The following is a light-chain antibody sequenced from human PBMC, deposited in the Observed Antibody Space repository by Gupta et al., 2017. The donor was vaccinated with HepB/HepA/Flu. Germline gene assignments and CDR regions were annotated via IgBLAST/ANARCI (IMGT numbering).Light chain of an antibody. CDR2: DVS. CDR3: SSFTYTTTLVV. CDR1: SSYFGDFNY. Sequence: ALNPPASVAGSLGPSITICCAGTSSYFGDFNYVSWYQQRPGKAPKLLIFDVSSRPSGISDRFSGSKSGNTASLTISGLQAEDEAIYYCSSFTYTTTLVVFGGGTNLTVL. V-gene: IGLV2-14*03. J-gene: IGLJ2*01.